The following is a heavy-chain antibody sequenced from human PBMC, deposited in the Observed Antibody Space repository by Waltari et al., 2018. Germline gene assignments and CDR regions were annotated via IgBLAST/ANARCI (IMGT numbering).Heavy chain of an antibody. CDR1: GFIFRDYE. J-gene: IGHJ5*01. CDR2: INPSGYV. D-gene: IGHD2-21*02. Sequence: EIQLVESGGGLVQPGGSLRLSCEVSGFIFRDYERNWVRQAPGKGLEWVSFINPSGYVIYAESVKGRFTISRDNSKSSLFLQMNSLRGEDTAVYFCARGRVGDGDCLDSWGQGTLVTVSS. V-gene: IGHV3-48*03. CDR3: ARGRVGDGDCLDS.